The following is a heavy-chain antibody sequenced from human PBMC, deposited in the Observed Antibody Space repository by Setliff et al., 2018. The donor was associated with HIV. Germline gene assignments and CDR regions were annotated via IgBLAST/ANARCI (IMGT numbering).Heavy chain of an antibody. Sequence: PSETLSLTCTVSGETIRNGFYSWHWMRQPPGKGLEWIGSIYYSGSTHYKSSLKSRVTISVDTSKNQFSLRLSSVTAADTAVYYCARGGGPDTNFDSWGRGTLVTVSS. V-gene: IGHV4-39*07. J-gene: IGHJ4*02. CDR1: GETIRNGFYS. CDR2: IYYSGST. CDR3: ARGGGPDTNFDS.